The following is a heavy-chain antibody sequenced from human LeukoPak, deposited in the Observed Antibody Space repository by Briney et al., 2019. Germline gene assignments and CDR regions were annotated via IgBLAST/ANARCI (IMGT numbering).Heavy chain of an antibody. CDR1: GYTXTSYG. J-gene: IGHJ5*02. Sequence: GASVKVSCKASGYTXTSYGISWVRQAPGQGLEWMGWISAYNGNTNYAQKLQGRVTMTTDTSTSTAYMELRSLRSDDTAVYYCAREVADYGDYGWFDPWGQGTLVTVSS. CDR3: AREVADYGDYGWFDP. D-gene: IGHD4-17*01. CDR2: ISAYNGNT. V-gene: IGHV1-18*01.